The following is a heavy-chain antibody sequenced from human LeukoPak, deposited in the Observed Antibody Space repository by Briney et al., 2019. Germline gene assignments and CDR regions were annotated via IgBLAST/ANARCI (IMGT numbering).Heavy chain of an antibody. D-gene: IGHD1-26*01. CDR3: ATDLSGSYYDAFDI. CDR1: GGTFSSYA. Sequence: ASVKVSCKASGGTFSSYAISWVRQAPGQGLEWMGGFDPEDGETIYAQKFQGRVTMTEDTSTDTAYMELSSLRSEDTAVYYCATDLSGSYYDAFDIWGQGTMVTVSS. J-gene: IGHJ3*02. CDR2: FDPEDGET. V-gene: IGHV1-24*01.